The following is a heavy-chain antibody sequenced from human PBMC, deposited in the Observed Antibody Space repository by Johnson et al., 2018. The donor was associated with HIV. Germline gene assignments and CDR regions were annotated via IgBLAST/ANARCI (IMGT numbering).Heavy chain of an antibody. D-gene: IGHD6-13*01. CDR3: AKDSSSWYGGACDI. J-gene: IGHJ3*02. Sequence: QVQLVESGGGVVQPGRTLRLSCAASGFTFSSYGMHWVRQAPGQGLEWVAVIWYDGSNKYYADSVKGRFTSSRDNSKNTLYLQMNSLRAEDTAGYYCAKDSSSWYGGACDIWGQGTVVTVSS. CDR1: GFTFSSYG. CDR2: IWYDGSNK. V-gene: IGHV3-33*06.